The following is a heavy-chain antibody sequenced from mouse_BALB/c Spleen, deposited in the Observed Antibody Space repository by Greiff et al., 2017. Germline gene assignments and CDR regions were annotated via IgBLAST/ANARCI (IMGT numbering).Heavy chain of an antibody. CDR2: IYWDDDK. D-gene: IGHD2-13*01. CDR1: GFSLSTSGMG. J-gene: IGHJ3*01. V-gene: IGHV8-12*01. CDR3: ARDDYGFAY. Sequence: QVTLKVSGPGILQPSQTLSLTCSFSGFSLSTSGMGVSWIRQPSGKGLEWLAHIYWDDDKRYNPSLKSRLTISKDTSRNQVFLKITSVDTADTATYYCARDDYGFAYWGQGTLVTVSA.